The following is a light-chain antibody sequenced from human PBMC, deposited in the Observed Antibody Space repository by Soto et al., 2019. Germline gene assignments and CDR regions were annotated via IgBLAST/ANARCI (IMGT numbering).Light chain of an antibody. CDR2: DVY. V-gene: IGLV2-14*03. J-gene: IGLJ1*01. Sequence: QSALTQPASVSASPGQSITISCTGTRGDIGGYNYVSWYQQHPGKAPKLMIYDVYHRPSEVSNRFSASKSGNTASLTISGLQAEDEADYYCSSYTSSTTLVFGTGTKVTVL. CDR3: SSYTSSTTLV. CDR1: RGDIGGYNY.